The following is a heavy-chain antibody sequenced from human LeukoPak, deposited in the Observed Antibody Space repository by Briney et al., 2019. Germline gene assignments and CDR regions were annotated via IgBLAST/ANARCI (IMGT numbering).Heavy chain of an antibody. CDR1: GGSISSSPYY. CDR2: IYYSGTT. D-gene: IGHD5-18*01. J-gene: IGHJ5*02. Sequence: SEALSLTCTVSGGSISSSPYYWGWIRQPPGKGLEWIGSIYYSGTTHYSPSLESRVTISVDTSKNQFSLKLASVTAADTAIYYCAKGAGGFSYYNWFDPWGQGTLVTVSS. V-gene: IGHV4-39*07. CDR3: AKGAGGFSYYNWFDP.